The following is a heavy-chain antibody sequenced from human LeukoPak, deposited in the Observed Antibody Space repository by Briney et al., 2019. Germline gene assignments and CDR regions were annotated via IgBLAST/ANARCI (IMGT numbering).Heavy chain of an antibody. D-gene: IGHD2-15*01. Sequence: SQTLSLTCTVSGGSISSGDYYWSWIRQPPGKGLEWIWYSYYSGSTYYHPSLMSRVTISVDTSKNQFSLKPSSVTAADTAVYYCARVVLVAATRWFDPWGQGTLVTASS. CDR2: SYYSGST. CDR1: GGSISSGDYY. V-gene: IGHV4-30-4*01. CDR3: ARVVLVAATRWFDP. J-gene: IGHJ5*02.